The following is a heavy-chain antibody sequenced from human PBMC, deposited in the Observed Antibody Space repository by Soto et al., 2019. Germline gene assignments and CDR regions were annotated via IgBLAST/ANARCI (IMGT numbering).Heavy chain of an antibody. CDR2: MNPNSGNT. J-gene: IGHJ6*02. CDR3: ARSYSSSWYNNYYYYYGMDV. CDR1: GYTFTSYD. V-gene: IGHV1-8*01. Sequence: ASVKVSCKASGYTFTSYDINLVRQATGQGLEWMGWMNPNSGNTGYAQKFQGRVTMTRNTSISTAYMELSSLRSEDTAVYYCARSYSSSWYNNYYYYYGMDVWGQGTTVTVSS. D-gene: IGHD6-13*01.